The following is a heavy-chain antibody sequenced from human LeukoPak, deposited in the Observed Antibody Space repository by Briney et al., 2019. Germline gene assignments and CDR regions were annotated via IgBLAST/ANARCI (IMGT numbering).Heavy chain of an antibody. Sequence: AGGSLRLSCAASGFTFSSFKMTWVRQAPGKGLEWVASISPSSTYIYYGDSLKGRVTVSRDNAKSLLFLHMSSLRPDDTAVYYCARDFTGGEYFDSWGKGALVSVSS. D-gene: IGHD3-16*01. J-gene: IGHJ4*02. V-gene: IGHV3-21*06. CDR1: GFTFSSFK. CDR3: ARDFTGGEYFDS. CDR2: ISPSSTYI.